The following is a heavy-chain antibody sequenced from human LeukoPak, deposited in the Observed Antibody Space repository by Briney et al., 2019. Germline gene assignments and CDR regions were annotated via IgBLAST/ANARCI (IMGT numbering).Heavy chain of an antibody. CDR2: IIPIFGTA. Sequence: SVTVSFKASGYTFTVYYMHWVRQAPGQGLEWMGGIIPIFGTANYAQKFQGRVTITADESTTTAYMALSSLRSDDTAVYYCARAVCPGYCSSTSCCSNWFDPWGQGTMVTVSS. CDR3: ARAVCPGYCSSTSCCSNWFDP. J-gene: IGHJ5*01. D-gene: IGHD2-2*01. CDR1: GYTFTVYY. V-gene: IGHV1-69*01.